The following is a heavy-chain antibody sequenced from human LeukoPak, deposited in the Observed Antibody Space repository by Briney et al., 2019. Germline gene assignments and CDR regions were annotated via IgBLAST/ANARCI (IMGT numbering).Heavy chain of an antibody. J-gene: IGHJ6*03. CDR3: AREARDVSYYDFWSGYLRNYYYYYMDV. CDR1: GFTFDDYA. Sequence: GRSLRLSCAASGFTFDDYAMHWVRQAPGKGLVWVSRINSDGSSTSYADSVKGRFTISRDNAKYTLYLQMNSLRAEDTAVYYCAREARDVSYYDFWSGYLRNYYYYYMDVWGKGTTVTVSS. V-gene: IGHV3-74*01. D-gene: IGHD3-3*01. CDR2: INSDGSST.